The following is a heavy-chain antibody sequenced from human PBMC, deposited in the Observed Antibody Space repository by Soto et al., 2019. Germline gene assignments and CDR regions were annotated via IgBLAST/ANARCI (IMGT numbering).Heavy chain of an antibody. CDR1: GGSISSISYY. Sequence: SETLSLTCTVSGGSISSISYYWGWIRQPPGKGLEWIGSIYYSGSTYYNPSLKSRVTISVDTSKNQFSLKLSSVTAADTAVYYCARLNSKDVRITIFGVVTKADACDIWGQRPLVTLSS. CDR2: IYYSGST. CDR3: ARLNSKDVRITIFGVVTKADACDI. D-gene: IGHD3-3*01. J-gene: IGHJ3*02. V-gene: IGHV4-39*01.